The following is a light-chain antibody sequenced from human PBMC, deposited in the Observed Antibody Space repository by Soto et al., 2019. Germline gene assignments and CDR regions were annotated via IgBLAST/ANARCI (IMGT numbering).Light chain of an antibody. J-gene: IGLJ2*01. Sequence: SYELTQPPSVSVAPGKTARITCGGNNIGSKSVQWYQQKPGQAPVLVIYYDSDRPSGIPERFSGSNSGNTATLTISRVEAGDEADYYCQVWDSSSDHRVFGGRTQLTVL. CDR3: QVWDSSSDHRV. CDR1: NIGSKS. CDR2: YDS. V-gene: IGLV3-21*04.